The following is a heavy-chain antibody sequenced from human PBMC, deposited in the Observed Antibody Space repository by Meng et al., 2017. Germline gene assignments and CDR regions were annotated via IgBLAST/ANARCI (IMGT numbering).Heavy chain of an antibody. J-gene: IGHJ4*02. D-gene: IGHD2-21*02. CDR3: ARVGKVVTAPLTY. CDR2: INHSGST. Sequence: QGQLQQWVAGLLKPSETPSLTRAFSGGSFSGYYWSWIRQPPGKGLEWIGEINHSGSTNYNPSLKSRVTISVDTSKNQFSLKLSSVTAADTAVYYCARVGKVVTAPLTYWGQGTLVTVSS. V-gene: IGHV4-34*01. CDR1: GGSFSGYY.